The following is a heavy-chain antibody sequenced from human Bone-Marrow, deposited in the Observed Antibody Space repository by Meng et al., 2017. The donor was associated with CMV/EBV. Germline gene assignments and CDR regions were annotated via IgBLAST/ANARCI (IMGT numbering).Heavy chain of an antibody. J-gene: IGHJ6*02. Sequence: GSLRLSCAVYGGSFSGYSWSWIRQPPGEGLEWIGEIDHSGSASYNPSLKSRIIISVDSSNKQFSLKLTSVTAADTAVYYCGRNPPQWYYYGMDVWGRGTTGTVSS. D-gene: IGHD6-19*01. V-gene: IGHV4-34*01. CDR3: GRNPPQWYYYGMDV. CDR2: IDHSGSA. CDR1: GGSFSGYS.